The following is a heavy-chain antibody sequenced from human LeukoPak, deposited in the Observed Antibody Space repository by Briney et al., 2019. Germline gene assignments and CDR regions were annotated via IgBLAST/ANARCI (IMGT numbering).Heavy chain of an antibody. J-gene: IGHJ6*02. CDR1: GFAFSGSA. CDR2: IRSRANRYMN. D-gene: IGHD2-15*01. Sequence: RGSLTLSCVASGFAFSGSAVDWIGPVHGRGMDWIGRIRSRANRYMNVCPAAVTGRFIISRDDSGSRAYLQMNSLTVEDKAVYYCSRQSDPYCSRANCYVDNFYGLDVWGQGTKVTVSS. CDR3: SRQSDPYCSRANCYVDNFYGLDV. V-gene: IGHV3-73*01.